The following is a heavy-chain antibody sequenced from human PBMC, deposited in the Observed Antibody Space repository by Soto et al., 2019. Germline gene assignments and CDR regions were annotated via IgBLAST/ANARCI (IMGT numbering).Heavy chain of an antibody. Sequence: PSETLSLSCSVSGGSSSSYCWSWIRQPPGKGLEWIWCIYYSGSTNYNPSLKSRVTISVDTSKNQFSLKLSSVTAADTAVYYCASSNIAAAGFYYYALDVWGRGTTVTVSS. J-gene: IGHJ6*02. CDR1: GGSSSSYC. CDR2: IYYSGST. CDR3: ASSNIAAAGFYYYALDV. D-gene: IGHD6-13*01. V-gene: IGHV4-59*01.